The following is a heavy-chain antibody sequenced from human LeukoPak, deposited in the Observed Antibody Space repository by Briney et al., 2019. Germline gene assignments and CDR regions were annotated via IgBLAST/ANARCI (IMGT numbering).Heavy chain of an antibody. V-gene: IGHV4-59*01. CDR1: GGSISSYY. D-gene: IGHD4-23*01. Sequence: SETLSLTCTVSGGSISSYYWNWIRQPPGQGLGWIGYISNSGITKYNPSLKSRVTISLETSKNQFSLRLTSVTAADTAVYYCAKASVTTAVLFDSWGQGTQVAVSS. J-gene: IGHJ4*02. CDR3: AKASVTTAVLFDS. CDR2: ISNSGIT.